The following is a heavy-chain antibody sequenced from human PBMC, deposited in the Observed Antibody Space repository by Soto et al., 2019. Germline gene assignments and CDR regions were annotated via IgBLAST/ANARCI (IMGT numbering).Heavy chain of an antibody. CDR2: IYYSGST. V-gene: IGHV4-59*01. CDR1: GGSIISYY. Sequence: PSESLSLSCTVSGGSIISYYCIFIRHPPWKGLEWIVYIYYSGSTNYNPSLKSRVTISVDTSKNQFSLKLSSVTAADTAVYYCASGGLLGHYYDSHWFDPWGQGTLVTVSS. CDR3: ASGGLLGHYYDSHWFDP. D-gene: IGHD3-22*01. J-gene: IGHJ5*02.